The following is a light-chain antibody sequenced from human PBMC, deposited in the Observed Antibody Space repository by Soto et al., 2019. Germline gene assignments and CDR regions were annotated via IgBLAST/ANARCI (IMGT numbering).Light chain of an antibody. J-gene: IGLJ1*01. V-gene: IGLV2-8*01. CDR3: SSYAGSNTPYV. CDR1: SSDVGGYNY. Sequence: QSVLTQPPSSSVSPGQSVTISCTGTSSDVGGYNYVSWYQHHPGNAPKLMIYEVNKRTSGVPDRFSGSKSGNTASLTVSGLQAEDEADYYCSSYAGSNTPYVFGTGTKVTVL. CDR2: EVN.